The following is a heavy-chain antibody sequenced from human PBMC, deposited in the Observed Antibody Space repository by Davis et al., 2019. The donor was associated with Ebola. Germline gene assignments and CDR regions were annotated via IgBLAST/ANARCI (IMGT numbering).Heavy chain of an antibody. CDR3: AREAPPEYCSGGSCYYWFDP. CDR1: GYTFTSYA. D-gene: IGHD2-15*01. CDR2: INAGNGNT. J-gene: IGHJ5*02. V-gene: IGHV1-3*01. Sequence: AASVKVSCKASGYTFTSYAMHWVRQAPGQRLEWMGWINAGNGNTKYSQKFQGRVTITRDTSASTAYMELSSLRSEDTAVYYCAREAPPEYCSGGSCYYWFDPWGQGTLVTVSS.